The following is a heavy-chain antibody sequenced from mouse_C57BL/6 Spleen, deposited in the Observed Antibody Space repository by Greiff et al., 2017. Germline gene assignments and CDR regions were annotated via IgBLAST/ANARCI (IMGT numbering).Heavy chain of an antibody. CDR2: IWRGGST. CDR3: AKKGDHYAIYY. J-gene: IGHJ4*01. Sequence: LPQSGPGLVQPSPSLSITCTVSGFSFTSYGVPWVRQSPGKGLEWLGVIWRGGSTDYNAAFMSRLSITKDNSKSQVFFKMNSLQADDTAIYYCAKKGDHYAIYYWGQAPSVTASS. CDR1: GFSFTSYG. D-gene: IGHD3-3*01. V-gene: IGHV2-5*01.